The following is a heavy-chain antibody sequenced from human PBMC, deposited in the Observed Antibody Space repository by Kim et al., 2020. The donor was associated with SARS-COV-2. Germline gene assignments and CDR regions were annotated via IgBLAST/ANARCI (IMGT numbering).Heavy chain of an antibody. Sequence: NPSLKSRVNISVDTSKNQFSLKLSSVTAADTAVYYCARALSGWYGDWFDPWGQGTLVTVSS. CDR3: ARALSGWYGDWFDP. D-gene: IGHD6-19*01. J-gene: IGHJ5*02. V-gene: IGHV4-59*01.